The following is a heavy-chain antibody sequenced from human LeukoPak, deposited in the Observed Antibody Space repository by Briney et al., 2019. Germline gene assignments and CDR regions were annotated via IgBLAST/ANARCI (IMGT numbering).Heavy chain of an antibody. CDR1: GFTFSSYW. D-gene: IGHD1-26*01. Sequence: GGSLRLSCAASGFTFSSYWMRWVRQAPGKGLVWVSRINSDGSSTRYADSVKGRFTISRDNAKNTLYLQMNSLRAEDTAVYYCARGVGGDSRFDPWGQGTLVTVSS. CDR3: ARGVGGDSRFDP. V-gene: IGHV3-74*01. CDR2: INSDGSST. J-gene: IGHJ5*02.